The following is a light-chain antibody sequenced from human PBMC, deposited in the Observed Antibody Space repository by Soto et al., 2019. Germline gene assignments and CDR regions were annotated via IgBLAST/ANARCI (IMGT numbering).Light chain of an antibody. Sequence: DIQMTQSPSSLSASVGDRVTITCRASQSISSYSNCYQQKPGKAPKLLLYDASTLQSGVPSRFSGSGSGTEFTLTISRLQPDDFATYYCQQYNSFWTFGQGTKVDIK. CDR1: QSISSY. J-gene: IGKJ1*01. V-gene: IGKV1-5*01. CDR2: DAS. CDR3: QQYNSFWT.